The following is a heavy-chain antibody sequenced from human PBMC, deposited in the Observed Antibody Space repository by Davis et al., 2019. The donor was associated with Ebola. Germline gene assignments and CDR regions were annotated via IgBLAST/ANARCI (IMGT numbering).Heavy chain of an antibody. Sequence: GGSLRLSCPASAFTFRSYAMSWSRQAPGKGLDWVSAMSGSGGSTSYADSVKGRFTISRDNSKNTLYLQMNSLRAEDTAVYYCAKGKGKYSSGWYPLYYYGMDVWGQGTTVTVSS. V-gene: IGHV3-23*01. D-gene: IGHD6-19*01. CDR1: AFTFRSYA. CDR2: MSGSGGST. J-gene: IGHJ6*02. CDR3: AKGKGKYSSGWYPLYYYGMDV.